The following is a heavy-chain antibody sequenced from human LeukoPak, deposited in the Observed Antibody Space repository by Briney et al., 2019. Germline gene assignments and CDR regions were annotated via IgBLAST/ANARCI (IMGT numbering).Heavy chain of an antibody. D-gene: IGHD3-10*01. CDR2: ISGSGGST. Sequence: GGSLRLSCAASGFTFSSYALSWVRQAPGKGLEWVSAISGSGGSTYYADSVKGRFTISRDNSKNTLYLQINSLRAEDTAVYYCAKDHSITMVRGVIIHQSQPLDYWGQGTLVTVSS. V-gene: IGHV3-23*01. CDR3: AKDHSITMVRGVIIHQSQPLDY. J-gene: IGHJ4*02. CDR1: GFTFSSYA.